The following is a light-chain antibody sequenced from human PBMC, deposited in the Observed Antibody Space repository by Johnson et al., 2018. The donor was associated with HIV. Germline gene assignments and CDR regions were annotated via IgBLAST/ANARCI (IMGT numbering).Light chain of an antibody. Sequence: QSVLTQPPSVSAAPGQKVTISCSGSSSNIGNNYVSWYQQLPGTAPKLLIYDNNKRPSGIPDRFSGSKSGTSATLGITGLQTGDEADYYCGTWDSYLTAGVFGSGTKATVL. CDR1: SSNIGNNY. CDR2: DNN. J-gene: IGLJ1*01. CDR3: GTWDSYLTAGV. V-gene: IGLV1-51*01.